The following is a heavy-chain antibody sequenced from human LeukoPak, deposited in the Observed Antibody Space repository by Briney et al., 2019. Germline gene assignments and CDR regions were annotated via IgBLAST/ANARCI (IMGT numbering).Heavy chain of an antibody. CDR3: ARRGERWLQLFFDY. Sequence: GESLQISCQGSGYSLTSYWIGWVRQMPGKGLEWMGIIYPGDSDTRYSPSFQGQVTISADKSISTAYLQWSSLKASDTAMYYCARRGERWLQLFFDYWGQGTLVTVSS. V-gene: IGHV5-51*01. CDR2: IYPGDSDT. CDR1: GYSLTSYW. J-gene: IGHJ4*02. D-gene: IGHD5-24*01.